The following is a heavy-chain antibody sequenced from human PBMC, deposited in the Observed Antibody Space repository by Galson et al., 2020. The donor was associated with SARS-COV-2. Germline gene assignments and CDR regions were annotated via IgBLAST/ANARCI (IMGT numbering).Heavy chain of an antibody. Sequence: GGSLRLSCAASGFSFSSYGMHWVRQAPGKGLEWVADIWFDGSNKYYVDSVKGRFTISRDNSKNTLYLQMNSLRAEDTAVYYCARDSGLSRYFDYWGQGTLVTVSS. J-gene: IGHJ4*02. CDR2: IWFDGSNK. CDR1: GFSFSSYG. CDR3: ARDSGLSRYFDY. D-gene: IGHD2-2*01. V-gene: IGHV3-33*01.